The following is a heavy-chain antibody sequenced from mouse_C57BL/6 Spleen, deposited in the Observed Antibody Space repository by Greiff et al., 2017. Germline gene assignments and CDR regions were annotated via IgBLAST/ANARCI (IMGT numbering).Heavy chain of an antibody. V-gene: IGHV1-7*01. J-gene: IGHJ4*01. CDR1: GYTFTSYW. CDR3: AREEEAQATKAMDY. CDR2: INPSSGYT. Sequence: VQLQESGAELAKPGASVKLSCKASGYTFTSYWMHWVKQRPGQGLEWIGYINPSSGYTKSNQKFKDKATLTADKSSSPAYMQLSNLTYEDSTVYNCAREEEAQATKAMDYWGQGTSVTVSS. D-gene: IGHD3-2*02.